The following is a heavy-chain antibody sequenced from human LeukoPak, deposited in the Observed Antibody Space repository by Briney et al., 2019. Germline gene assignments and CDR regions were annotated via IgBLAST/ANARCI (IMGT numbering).Heavy chain of an antibody. Sequence: PSETLSLTCTVSGGSISSSSYYWGWIRQPPGKGLEWIGEINHSGSTNYNPSLKSRVTISVDTSKNQFSLKLSSVTAADTAVYYCARGRRIAVAVRDAFDIWGQGTMVTVSS. D-gene: IGHD6-19*01. J-gene: IGHJ3*02. V-gene: IGHV4-39*07. CDR1: GGSISSSSYY. CDR2: INHSGST. CDR3: ARGRRIAVAVRDAFDI.